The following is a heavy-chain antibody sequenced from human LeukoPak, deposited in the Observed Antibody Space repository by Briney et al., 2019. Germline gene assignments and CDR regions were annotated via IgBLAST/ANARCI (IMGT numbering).Heavy chain of an antibody. CDR3: ARDPPGCSGGSCYPGYYFDY. Sequence: GASVMVSCKASGGTFSSYAISWVRQAPGQGLEWMGRIIPPLGIANYAQKFQGRVTITADKSTSTAYMELSSLRSEDTAVYYCARDPPGCSGGSCYPGYYFDYWGKGTLVTVAS. CDR1: GGTFSSYA. V-gene: IGHV1-69*04. CDR2: IIPPLGIA. D-gene: IGHD2-15*01. J-gene: IGHJ4*02.